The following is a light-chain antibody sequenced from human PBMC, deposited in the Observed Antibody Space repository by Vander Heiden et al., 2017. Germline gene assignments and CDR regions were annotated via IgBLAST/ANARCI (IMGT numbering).Light chain of an antibody. Sequence: SALTQPAPVSQAPGPSLPISRTGTRRDVGRHNLVSSYQQPTGPAPKPMIYEGSKRRSGVSTRFSCSKSGRTASLTISGLQAEDEADYYCCSYAGSSTNNYVFGTGTKVTVL. CDR2: EGS. V-gene: IGLV2-23*01. CDR3: CSYAGSSTNNYV. J-gene: IGLJ1*01. CDR1: RRDVGRHNL.